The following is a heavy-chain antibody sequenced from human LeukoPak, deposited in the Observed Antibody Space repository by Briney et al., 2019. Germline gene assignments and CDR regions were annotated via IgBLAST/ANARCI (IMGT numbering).Heavy chain of an antibody. Sequence: PSETLSLTCTVSGGSISSYYWGWIRQPPGKGLEWIGYIYYSGSTNYNPSLKSRVTISVDTSKNQFSLKLSSVTAADTAVYYCARDWGRYCSGGSCYEYYFDYWGQGTLVTVSS. CDR1: GGSISSYY. CDR3: ARDWGRYCSGGSCYEYYFDY. J-gene: IGHJ4*02. CDR2: IYYSGST. V-gene: IGHV4-59*01. D-gene: IGHD2-15*01.